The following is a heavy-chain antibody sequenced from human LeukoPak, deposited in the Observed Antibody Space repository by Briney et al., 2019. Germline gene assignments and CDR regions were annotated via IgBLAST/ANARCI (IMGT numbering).Heavy chain of an antibody. D-gene: IGHD2-21*02. CDR3: ARARPATAIAPYYFDY. V-gene: IGHV4-34*01. Sequence: SETLSLTCAVYGGSFSGYYWSWIRPPPGKGLEWIGEINHSGSTNYNPSLKSRVSISVDTSKNQFSQKLSSVTAADTAVYYCARARPATAIAPYYFDYWGQGTLVTVSS. CDR2: INHSGST. J-gene: IGHJ4*02. CDR1: GGSFSGYY.